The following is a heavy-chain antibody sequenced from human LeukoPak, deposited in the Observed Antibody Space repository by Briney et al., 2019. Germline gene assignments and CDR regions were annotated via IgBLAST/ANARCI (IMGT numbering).Heavy chain of an antibody. V-gene: IGHV1-69*04. D-gene: IGHD2-2*02. Sequence: ASVKVSCKASGGTFSSYTISWVRQAPGQGLEWMGRIIPILGIANYAQKFQGRVTITADKSTSTAYMELSSLRSEDTAVYYCARDPHCSSTSCYTRGDDWFDPWGQGTLVTASS. CDR1: GGTFSSYT. CDR3: ARDPHCSSTSCYTRGDDWFDP. CDR2: IIPILGIA. J-gene: IGHJ5*02.